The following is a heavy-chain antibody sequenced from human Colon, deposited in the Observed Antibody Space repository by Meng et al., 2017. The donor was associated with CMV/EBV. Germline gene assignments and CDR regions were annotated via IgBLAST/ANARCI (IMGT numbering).Heavy chain of an antibody. D-gene: IGHD3-10*01. Sequence: QVQRQQWGAGLLNPSETLSLPCPVCGRSFSAFYWSWIRQPPGKGLELIGEINHSGSTNYNPSLKSRVTISVDTSKNQFSLKLSSVTAADTAVYYCARGLYGSGRHQIDYWGQGTLVTVSS. CDR3: ARGLYGSGRHQIDY. V-gene: IGHV4-34*01. CDR2: INHSGST. CDR1: GRSFSAFY. J-gene: IGHJ4*02.